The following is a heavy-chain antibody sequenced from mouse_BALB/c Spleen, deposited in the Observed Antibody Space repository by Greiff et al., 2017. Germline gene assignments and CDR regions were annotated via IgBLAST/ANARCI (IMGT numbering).Heavy chain of an antibody. V-gene: IGHV7-3*02. CDR2: IRNKANGYTT. CDR1: GFTFTDYY. CDR3: ARVVTFYAMDY. Sequence: EVQLQESGGGLVQPGGSLRLSCATSGFTFTDYYMSWVRQPPGKALEWLGFIRNKANGYTTEYSASVKGRFTISRDNSQSILYLQMNTLRAEDSATYYCARVVTFYAMDYWGQGTSVTVSS. D-gene: IGHD2-3*01. J-gene: IGHJ4*01.